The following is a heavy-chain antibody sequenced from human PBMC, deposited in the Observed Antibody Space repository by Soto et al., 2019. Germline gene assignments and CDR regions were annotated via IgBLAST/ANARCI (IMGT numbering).Heavy chain of an antibody. CDR3: ARSDWFDP. V-gene: IGHV3-74*01. CDR2: IKSDGSST. Sequence: PGGSLILSCADSAFTFRTYWLNWVRQAPGKGLVWVSRIKSDGSSTNYADSVKGRFTISRDNAKNTLYLQMNSLRVEDTAVYYCARSDWFDPWGQGTLVTVS. CDR1: AFTFRTYW. J-gene: IGHJ5*02.